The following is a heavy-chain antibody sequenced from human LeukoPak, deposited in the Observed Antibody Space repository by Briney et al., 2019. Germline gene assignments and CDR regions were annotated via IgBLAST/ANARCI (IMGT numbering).Heavy chain of an antibody. V-gene: IGHV4-39*07. D-gene: IGHD6-6*01. J-gene: IGHJ4*02. CDR3: AREGSSGGFDY. CDR2: INHSGST. Sequence: SETLSLTCTVSGGSISSSSYYWSWIRQPPGKGLEWIGEINHSGSTNYNPSLKSRVTISVDTSKNQFSLKLSSVTAADTAVYYCAREGSSGGFDYWGQGTLVTVSS. CDR1: GGSISSSSYY.